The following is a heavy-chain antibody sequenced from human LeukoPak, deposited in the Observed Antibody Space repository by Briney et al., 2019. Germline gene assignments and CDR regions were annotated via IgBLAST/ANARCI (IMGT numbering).Heavy chain of an antibody. Sequence: PGGSLRLSCAASGFTFSSYGMHWVRQAPGKGLEWVAVISYDGSNKYYADSVKGRFTISRDNSKNTLYLQMNSLRAEDTAVYYCARVPTVGSGGYQFDYWGQGTLVTVSS. CDR2: ISYDGSNK. CDR1: GFTFSSYG. CDR3: ARVPTVGSGGYQFDY. J-gene: IGHJ4*02. D-gene: IGHD2-15*01. V-gene: IGHV3-30*03.